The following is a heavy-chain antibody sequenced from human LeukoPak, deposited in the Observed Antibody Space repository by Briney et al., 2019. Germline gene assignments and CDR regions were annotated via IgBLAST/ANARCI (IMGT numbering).Heavy chain of an antibody. Sequence: GGSPRLSCAASGFTVSNNYMSWVRQAPGKGLEWVSITYSGGTTYYADSVKGRFTISRDISKNTLYFQMNSLRAEDTAVYYCASSSSPNSFDYWGQGTLVTVSS. J-gene: IGHJ4*02. CDR2: TYSGGTT. CDR1: GFTVSNNY. V-gene: IGHV3-53*01. CDR3: ASSSSPNSFDY. D-gene: IGHD6-6*01.